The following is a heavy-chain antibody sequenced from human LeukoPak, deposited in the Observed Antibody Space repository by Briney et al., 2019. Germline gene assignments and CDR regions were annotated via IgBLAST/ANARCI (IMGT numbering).Heavy chain of an antibody. CDR3: ARENTCCFGPMDV. V-gene: IGHV3-74*01. D-gene: IGHD2-15*01. CDR1: GFTFSTFW. Sequence: PGGSLRLSCATSGFTFSTFWMHWVRQAPGKGLVWVSRIGSDGSNTNYADSVKGRFTISRDNSKNTLYLQMNSLRAEDMAVYYCARENTCCFGPMDVWGKGTTVTVSS. J-gene: IGHJ6*03. CDR2: IGSDGSNT.